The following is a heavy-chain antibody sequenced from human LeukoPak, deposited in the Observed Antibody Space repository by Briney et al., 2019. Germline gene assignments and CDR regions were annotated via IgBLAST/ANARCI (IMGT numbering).Heavy chain of an antibody. CDR1: GFTFSSYS. J-gene: IGHJ4*02. CDR2: ISSSSSTI. D-gene: IGHD4-17*01. CDR3: ARDFYGEMRKAYDY. V-gene: IGHV3-48*01. Sequence: GGSLRLSCAASGFTFSSYSMNWVRQAPGKGLEWVSYISSSSSTIYYADSVKGRFTISRDNAKNSLYLQMNSLRAEDTAVYYCARDFYGEMRKAYDYWGQGTLVTVSS.